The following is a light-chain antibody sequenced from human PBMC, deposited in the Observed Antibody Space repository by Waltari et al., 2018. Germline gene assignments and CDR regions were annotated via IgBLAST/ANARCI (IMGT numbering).Light chain of an antibody. J-gene: IGLJ1*01. Sequence: QSALTQPASVSGSPGQSITISCTGTSSDIASYNYVSWYQQYPGEAPKLIIYDVTSRPSGVSSRFSCSKSGHTAFLTISGLQAEDDADFFCSSYTTSWTYVFGTGTTVNVL. CDR1: SSDIASYNY. V-gene: IGLV2-14*03. CDR3: SSYTTSWTYV. CDR2: DVT.